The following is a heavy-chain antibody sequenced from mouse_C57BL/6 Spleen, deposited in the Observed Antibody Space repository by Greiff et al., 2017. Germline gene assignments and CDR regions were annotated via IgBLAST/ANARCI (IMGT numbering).Heavy chain of an antibody. D-gene: IGHD6-1*01. Sequence: DVKLVESGGGLVKPGGSLKLSCAASGFTFSSYAMSWVRQTPEKRLEWVATISDGGSYTYYPDNVKGRFTISRDNAKNHLYLQMSHLKSEDTAMYYCARLSSGNYFDYWGQGTTLTGSA. J-gene: IGHJ2*01. CDR3: ARLSSGNYFDY. V-gene: IGHV5-4*03. CDR1: GFTFSSYA. CDR2: ISDGGSYT.